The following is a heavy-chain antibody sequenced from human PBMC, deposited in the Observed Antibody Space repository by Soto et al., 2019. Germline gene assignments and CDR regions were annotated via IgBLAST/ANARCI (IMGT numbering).Heavy chain of an antibody. D-gene: IGHD1-26*01. CDR3: ARDWSYQSV. CDR2: ISGNTNTI. Sequence: LRLSCAASGFTFNSYTMNWVRQAPGKGLEWVSSISGNTNTIYYADSVRGRFTISRDNAKNSLFLQMNSLRDEDTAMYYCARDWSYQSVWGQGTLVTVSS. V-gene: IGHV3-48*02. J-gene: IGHJ4*02. CDR1: GFTFNSYT.